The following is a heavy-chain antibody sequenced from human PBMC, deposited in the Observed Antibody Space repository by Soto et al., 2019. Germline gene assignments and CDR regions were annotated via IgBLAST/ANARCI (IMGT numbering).Heavy chain of an antibody. V-gene: IGHV4-39*01. J-gene: IGHJ4*02. CDR3: ATTRGLAVGGSFNY. CDR1: GGSITSRSSY. Sequence: QLQLQESGPGMVRPSETLSLTCSVSGGSITSRSSYWAWIRQPQGKGLEWIGTFFSGSTFSNPSLRSRVTISKDTARNQYPLKLPAVAATDTAMYYCATTRGLAVGGSFNYWGQGALVTVSS. D-gene: IGHD6-13*01. CDR2: FFSGST.